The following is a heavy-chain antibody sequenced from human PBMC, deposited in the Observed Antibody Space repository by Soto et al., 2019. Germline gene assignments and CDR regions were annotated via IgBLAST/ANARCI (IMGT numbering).Heavy chain of an antibody. CDR2: ISHSGRA. D-gene: IGHD3-10*01. CDR3: ARGLSFRRVGVALDS. J-gene: IGHJ4*02. V-gene: IGHV4-38-2*01. Sequence: PSETVSITCGGSGFSLQTSYYWGWVRQPTGKGLEWIGLISHSGRAISNPSFASRATISLDTTNNAFSLTLKSVTAADTAVYYFARGLSFRRVGVALDSWSQGRLVTVPS. CDR1: GFSLQTSYY.